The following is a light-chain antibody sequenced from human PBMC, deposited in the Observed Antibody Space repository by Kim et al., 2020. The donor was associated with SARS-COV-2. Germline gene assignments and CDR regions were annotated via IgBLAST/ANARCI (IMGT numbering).Light chain of an antibody. CDR1: DSVKNN. CDR3: QQYNDWPLLT. Sequence: SPGERVTPSCRASDSVKNNLAWYQQQPGQAPRLLIYGASTRATDIPARFSGSGSGTEFTLTNSSLQSDDFAVYYCQQYNDWPLLTFGGGTKVDIK. CDR2: GAS. V-gene: IGKV3-15*01. J-gene: IGKJ4*01.